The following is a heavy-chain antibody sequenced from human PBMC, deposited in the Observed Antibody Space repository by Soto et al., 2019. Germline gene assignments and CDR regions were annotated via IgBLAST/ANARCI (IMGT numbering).Heavy chain of an antibody. CDR2: IYYSGST. CDR1: GGSISSGGYY. D-gene: IGHD4-17*01. Sequence: SETLSLTCTVSGGSISSGGYYWSWIRQHPGKGLEWIGYIYYSGSTYYNPSLKSRVTISVDTSKNQFSLKLSSVTAADTAVYYCARSSTVTAYYYGMDVWGQGTTVTVSS. V-gene: IGHV4-31*03. J-gene: IGHJ6*02. CDR3: ARSSTVTAYYYGMDV.